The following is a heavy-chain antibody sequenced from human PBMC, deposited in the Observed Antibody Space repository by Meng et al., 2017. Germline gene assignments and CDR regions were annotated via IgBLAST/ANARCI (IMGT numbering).Heavy chain of an antibody. J-gene: IGHJ5*02. D-gene: IGHD2-8*01. Sequence: LLVWVVAGVKNPGAPVRISCKVSGYTCTDYCRHWVQQARGKGVEWMELVAPEGDETSYAEKFQGIVTIFTDTTTDSAYMVLISLSCEDAAVYDGATDLNGDCFDPWGQGTLVTVSS. V-gene: IGHV1-69-2*01. CDR2: VAPEGDET. CDR1: GYTCTDYC. CDR3: ATDLNGDCFDP.